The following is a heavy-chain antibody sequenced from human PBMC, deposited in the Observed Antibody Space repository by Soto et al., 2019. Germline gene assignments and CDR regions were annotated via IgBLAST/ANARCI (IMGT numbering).Heavy chain of an antibody. J-gene: IGHJ4*02. CDR3: AKDESNSNPLYYFEL. V-gene: IGHV3-23*01. Sequence: PGGSLRLSCAASGFTFSIYAMTCVRQAPWKGLEWFSSMSRNGDNTYYADSVKGRFTISRDNSKNTLYLQMNSLRAEDTAIYYCAKDESNSNPLYYFELWGSGTRVTGSS. D-gene: IGHD3-22*01. CDR1: GFTFSIYA. CDR2: MSRNGDNT.